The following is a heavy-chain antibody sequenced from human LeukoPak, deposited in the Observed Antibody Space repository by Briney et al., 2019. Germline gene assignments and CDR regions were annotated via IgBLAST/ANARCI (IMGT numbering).Heavy chain of an antibody. V-gene: IGHV1-24*01. Sequence: ASVKVSRKVSGYTLTELSMHWVRQAPGKGLEWMGGFDPEDGETIYAQKFQGRDTMNEDTSTDTAYMELSSLRSEDTAVYYCATGGSSGSYNYWGQGTLVTVSS. CDR3: ATGGSSGSYNY. J-gene: IGHJ4*02. D-gene: IGHD1-26*01. CDR1: GYTLTELS. CDR2: FDPEDGET.